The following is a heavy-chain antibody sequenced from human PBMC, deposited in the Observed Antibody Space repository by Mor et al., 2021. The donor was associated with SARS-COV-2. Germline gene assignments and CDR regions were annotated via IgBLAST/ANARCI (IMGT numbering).Heavy chain of an antibody. CDR3: ARNYDTSPCFDY. Sequence: IYPDDSDTRYSPSFQGQVTMSVDKSVNTAYLHWSSLKASDTAIYYCARNYDTSPCFDYWGQGSLVTVSS. D-gene: IGHD3-22*01. CDR2: IYPDDSDT. J-gene: IGHJ4*02. V-gene: IGHV5-51*01.